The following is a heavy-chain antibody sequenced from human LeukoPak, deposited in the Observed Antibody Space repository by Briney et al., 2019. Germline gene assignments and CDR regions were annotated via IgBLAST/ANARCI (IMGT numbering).Heavy chain of an antibody. CDR2: ISGSGGST. CDR3: AKDHYYYDSSGYYPWDY. J-gene: IGHJ4*02. CDR1: GFTFSSYA. D-gene: IGHD3-22*01. Sequence: GGSLRLSCAASGFTFSSYAMSWVRQAPGKGLEWVSAISGSGGSTYYADSVKGRFTISRDNSKNTLYLQMNSLRAEDTAVYYCAKDHYYYDSSGYYPWDYWGQGTLVTVSS. V-gene: IGHV3-23*01.